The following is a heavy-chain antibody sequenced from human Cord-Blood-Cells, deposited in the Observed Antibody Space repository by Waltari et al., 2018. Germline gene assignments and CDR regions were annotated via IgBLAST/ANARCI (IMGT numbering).Heavy chain of an antibody. V-gene: IGHV1-69*01. CDR3: ARPSQYCSSTSCYAFDI. J-gene: IGHJ3*02. D-gene: IGHD2-2*01. CDR2: IIPIFGTA. CDR1: GGTFSSYA. Sequence: QVQLVQSGAEVKKPGSSVKVSCKASGGTFSSYAISWVRQAPGQGLEWKGGIIPIFGTANYAQKFQGRGTITADESTSTAYMELSSLRSEDTAVYYCARPSQYCSSTSCYAFDIWGQGTMVTVSS.